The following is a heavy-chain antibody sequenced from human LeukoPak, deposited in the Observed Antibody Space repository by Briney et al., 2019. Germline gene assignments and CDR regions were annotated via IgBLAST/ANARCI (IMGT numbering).Heavy chain of an antibody. CDR3: AREEHGGNSLDY. J-gene: IGHJ4*02. V-gene: IGHV3-23*01. CDR1: GFTFSTYA. Sequence: GGSLRLSCAASGFTFSTYAMSWVRQAPGKGLEWVSAISGSGGSTYYADSVKGRFTISRDNSKNTLYLQMNSLRAEDTAVYYYAREEHGGNSLDYWGQGTLVTVSS. D-gene: IGHD4-23*01. CDR2: ISGSGGST.